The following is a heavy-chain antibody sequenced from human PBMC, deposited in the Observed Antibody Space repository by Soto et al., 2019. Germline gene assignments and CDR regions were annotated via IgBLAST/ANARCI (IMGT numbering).Heavy chain of an antibody. Sequence: PSETLSLTCAVSGGSISSGGYSWSWIRQPPGKGLEWIGYIYHSGSTYYNPSLKSRVTISVDRSKNQFSLKLSSVTAADTAVYYCTTEAYDNSGSLAFDIWGPGTLVTVS. CDR3: TTEAYDNSGSLAFDI. J-gene: IGHJ3*02. CDR1: GGSISSGGYS. V-gene: IGHV4-30-2*01. CDR2: IYHSGST. D-gene: IGHD3-22*01.